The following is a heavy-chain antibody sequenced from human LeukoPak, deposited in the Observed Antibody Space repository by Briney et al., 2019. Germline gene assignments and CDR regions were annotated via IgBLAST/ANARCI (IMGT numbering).Heavy chain of an antibody. D-gene: IGHD1-26*01. CDR2: ISAYSGDT. J-gene: IGHJ4*02. V-gene: IGHV1-18*01. CDR1: GYTFTSSG. CDR3: AREEVGATETHDY. Sequence: ASVRVSCQASGYTFTSSGISWVRQAPGQGLEWMGWISAYSGDTDFPEKLQGRVTMTTDTSTSTAYMELRSLRSDDTALYYCAREEVGATETHDYWGQGTLVTVSS.